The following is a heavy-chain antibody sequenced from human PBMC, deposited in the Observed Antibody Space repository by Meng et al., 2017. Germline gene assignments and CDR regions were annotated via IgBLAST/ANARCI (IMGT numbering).Heavy chain of an antibody. CDR2: IYHSGST. J-gene: IGHJ3*02. CDR3: ARELVGVVVTAHDVFDI. CDR1: GYSISSGYY. D-gene: IGHD2-21*02. V-gene: IGHV4-38-2*02. Sequence: SETLSLTCAVSGYSISSGYYWGWIRQPPGKGLEWIGSIYHSGSTYYNPSLKSRVTISVDTSKNQFSLKLSSVTAADTAVYYCARELVGVVVTAHDVFDIWGQGIMVTVSS.